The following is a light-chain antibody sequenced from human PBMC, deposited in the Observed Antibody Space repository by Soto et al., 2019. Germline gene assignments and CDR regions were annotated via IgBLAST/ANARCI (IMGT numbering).Light chain of an antibody. CDR3: QSYDDSLSGPFYV. J-gene: IGLJ1*01. V-gene: IGLV1-40*01. CDR1: SSNIGAGYD. Sequence: QSVLPQPPSVSGAPGQRVTISCTGSSSNIGAGYDVHWYQQLPGTAPKLLIYGNSNRPSGVPDRFSGSKSGTSASLAITGLQAEDEADYYCQSYDDSLSGPFYVFGTGTKLTVL. CDR2: GNS.